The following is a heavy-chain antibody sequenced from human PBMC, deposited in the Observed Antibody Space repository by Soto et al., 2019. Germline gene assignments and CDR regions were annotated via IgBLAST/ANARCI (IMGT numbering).Heavy chain of an antibody. Sequence: QVQLQESGPGLVKPSETLSLTCTVSGGSISSYYWSWIRQPPGKGLEWMGYFFYSGSTNYNPSLKSRVTISVDTSKNQFSLKLNSVTAADTAVYYCARGGYTSIDYWGQGTLVTVSS. V-gene: IGHV4-59*01. D-gene: IGHD5-12*01. CDR1: GGSISSYY. J-gene: IGHJ4*02. CDR2: FFYSGST. CDR3: ARGGYTSIDY.